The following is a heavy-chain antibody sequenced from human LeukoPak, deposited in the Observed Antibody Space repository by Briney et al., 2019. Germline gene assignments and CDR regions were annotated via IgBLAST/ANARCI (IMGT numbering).Heavy chain of an antibody. CDR2: IIPIFGTA. V-gene: IGHV1-69*05. CDR1: GGTFSSYA. CDR3: AIHSSGYYDYMDV. J-gene: IGHJ6*03. Sequence: GASVKVSCKASGGTFSSYAISWVRQAPGQGLEWMGGIIPIFGTANYAQKFQGRVTITTDESTSTAYMELSSLRSEDTAVYYRAIHSSGYYDYMDVWGKGTTVTVSS. D-gene: IGHD3-22*01.